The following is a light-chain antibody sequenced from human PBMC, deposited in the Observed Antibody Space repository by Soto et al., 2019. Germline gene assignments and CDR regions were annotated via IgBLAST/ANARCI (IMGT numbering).Light chain of an antibody. V-gene: IGKV3-11*01. J-gene: IGKJ5*01. CDR1: QSVSSY. CDR3: QQRSNWPPFT. Sequence: IVLTQSPATLSLSPGERATRSCRASQSVSSYLAWYQQKPGQAPRLLIYDASNRATGIPARFSGSGSGTDFTLTISSLEPEDFAVYYCQQRSNWPPFTFGQGTRLEI. CDR2: DAS.